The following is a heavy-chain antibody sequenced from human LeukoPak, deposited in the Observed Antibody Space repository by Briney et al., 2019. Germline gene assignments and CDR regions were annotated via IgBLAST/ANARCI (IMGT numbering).Heavy chain of an antibody. CDR1: GGSISSGGYY. CDR3: AKSREEIRGLDAFDI. Sequence: PSETLSLTCTVSGGSISSGGYYWSWIRQHPGKGLEWIGYIYYSGSTYYNPSLKSRVALSVDTSKNQFSLKLSSLTAADTAVYYCAKSREEIRGLDAFDIWGQGTMVTVSS. J-gene: IGHJ3*02. V-gene: IGHV4-31*03. D-gene: IGHD5-24*01. CDR2: IYYSGST.